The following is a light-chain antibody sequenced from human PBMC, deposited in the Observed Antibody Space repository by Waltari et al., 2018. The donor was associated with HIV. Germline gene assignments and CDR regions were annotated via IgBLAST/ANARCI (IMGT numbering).Light chain of an antibody. J-gene: IGKJ2*01. V-gene: IGKV3-20*01. CDR3: QQYANSPPMST. CDR1: QSVTSNY. Sequence: LVLTQSPGTLSLSPGERATLSSRASQSVTSNYLAWYQHKPGRAPRLLIYHASTRATGIPDRFSGSGSGTDFTLIISRLEPEDFAVYYCQQYANSPPMSTFGQGTKLEIK. CDR2: HAS.